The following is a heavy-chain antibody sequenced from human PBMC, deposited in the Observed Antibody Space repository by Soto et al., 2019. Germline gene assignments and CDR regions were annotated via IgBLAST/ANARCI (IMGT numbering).Heavy chain of an antibody. V-gene: IGHV3-74*01. CDR2: INSDGSST. Sequence: GGSLRLSCAASGFTFSSYWMHWVRQAPGKGLVWVSRINSDGSSTSYADSVKGRFTISRDNAKNTLYLQMNSLRAEDTAVYYCARGGCSGGSCFLPTHIDYWGQGTLVTVSS. J-gene: IGHJ4*02. CDR1: GFTFSSYW. CDR3: ARGGCSGGSCFLPTHIDY. D-gene: IGHD2-15*01.